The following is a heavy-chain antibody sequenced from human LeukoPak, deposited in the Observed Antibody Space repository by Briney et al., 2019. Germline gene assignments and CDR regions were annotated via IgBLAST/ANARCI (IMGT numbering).Heavy chain of an antibody. D-gene: IGHD4-17*01. CDR2: ITGSGSGT. V-gene: IGHV3-23*01. CDR1: GLMFSNYA. CDR3: TKDPNGDYIGAFDM. J-gene: IGHJ3*02. Sequence: GGSLRLSCAASGLMFSNYAMTWVRQAPGRRLEWVSSITGSGSGTNYADSVKGRFSISRDNSKNTLFLHMNSLRADDTAVYYCTKDPNGDYIGAFDMWGPGTMVTVSS.